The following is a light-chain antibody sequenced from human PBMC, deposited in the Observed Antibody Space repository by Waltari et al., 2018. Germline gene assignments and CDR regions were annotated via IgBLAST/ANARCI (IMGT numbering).Light chain of an antibody. J-gene: IGKJ1*01. CDR1: ESIGRT. V-gene: IGKV3-20*01. CDR3: QKYGTRPAT. Sequence: EIVRTQSPGTLSLSPGERATLSCRASESIGRTLAWYEQQPGQPPRLLVYDASSRATGIPGRFSGSGSGTDFSLTISRLEPEDFAVYYCQKYGTRPATFGQGTKVEIK. CDR2: DAS.